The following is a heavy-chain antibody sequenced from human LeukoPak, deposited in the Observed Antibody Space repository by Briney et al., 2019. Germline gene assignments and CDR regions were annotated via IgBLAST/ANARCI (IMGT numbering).Heavy chain of an antibody. J-gene: IGHJ4*02. CDR2: LNEDGTVK. V-gene: IGHV3-7*01. Sequence: GSLRLSCAASGFSFTTNWMHWVRQTPGKRLEWVAELNEDGTVKYYVDSVKGRFTISRDNAKNSLYLQMNRLRAEDTGVYFCANVPRSTVSYWGRGTLVTVSS. CDR3: ANVPRSTVSY. CDR1: GFSFTTNW. D-gene: IGHD1-14*01.